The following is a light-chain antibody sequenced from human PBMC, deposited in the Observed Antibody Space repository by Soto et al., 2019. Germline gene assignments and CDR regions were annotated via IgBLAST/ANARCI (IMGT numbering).Light chain of an antibody. V-gene: IGKV2-30*01. CDR2: RAS. Sequence: DVVMTQSPLSLPVTLGQPASISCRSSQSLVYSDGIAYLNWFHQRPGQSPRRLIYRASNRDSGVRDRFSGSGSGTDFTLKISRVEAEDVGVYYCMQGTPWPPTFGPGTKVEIK. CDR1: QSLVYSDGIAY. CDR3: MQGTPWPPT. J-gene: IGKJ1*01.